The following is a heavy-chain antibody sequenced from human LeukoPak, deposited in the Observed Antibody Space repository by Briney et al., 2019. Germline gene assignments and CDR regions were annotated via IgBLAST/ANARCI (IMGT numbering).Heavy chain of an antibody. J-gene: IGHJ4*02. Sequence: GGSLRLSCAASGFTVSSNYVSWVRQAPGKGLEWVSFIYSAGSTYYADSVKGRFTISRDNSKNTLYLQMNSLRAEDTAVYYCVREGLYCSNGVCYRAAFDYWGQGALVTVSS. D-gene: IGHD2-8*01. V-gene: IGHV3-53*01. CDR2: IYSAGST. CDR1: GFTVSSNY. CDR3: VREGLYCSNGVCYRAAFDY.